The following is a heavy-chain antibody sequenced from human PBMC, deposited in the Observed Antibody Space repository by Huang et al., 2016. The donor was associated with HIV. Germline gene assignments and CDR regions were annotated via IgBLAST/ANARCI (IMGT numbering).Heavy chain of an antibody. CDR3: ARPLTGTTALGY. D-gene: IGHD1-20*01. CDR2: IYYSGNI. V-gene: IGHV4-39*01. CDR1: GRSISSSYY. Sequence: QLQLQESGPGLVKPSETLSLTCTVSGRSISSSYYWGWIRQPPGKGLEWIGNIYYSGNISYNPALKSRVTISGDTCKNHIALKVDSVTAADTAVYYCARPLTGTTALGYWGQGTLVTVSS. J-gene: IGHJ4*02.